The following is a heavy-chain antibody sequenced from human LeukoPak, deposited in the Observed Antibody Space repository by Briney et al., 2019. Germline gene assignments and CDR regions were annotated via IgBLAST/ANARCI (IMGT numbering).Heavy chain of an antibody. CDR2: ISAYNGNT. D-gene: IGHD3-22*01. V-gene: IGHV1-18*01. J-gene: IGHJ3*02. Sequence: GASVKVSCKASGYTFTSYGISWVRQAPGQGLEWMGWISAYNGNTNYAQKFQGRVTMTEDTSTDTAYMELSSLRSEDTAVYYCATDLYYYDSSGRRDAFDIWGQGTMVTVSS. CDR1: GYTFTSYG. CDR3: ATDLYYYDSSGRRDAFDI.